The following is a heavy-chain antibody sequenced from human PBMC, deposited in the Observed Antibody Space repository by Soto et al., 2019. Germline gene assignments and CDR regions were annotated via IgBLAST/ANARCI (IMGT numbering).Heavy chain of an antibody. CDR1: GFSLSTTGVG. V-gene: IGHV2-5*02. CDR3: SHRRYNEILTENYLHS. J-gene: IGHJ4*02. Sequence: GSGPTLVNPTQTLTLTCTFSGFSLSTTGVGVGWIRQPPGKVLEWLALIYWDNDKRYSPSLKSRLTITKDTSKNQVLLRMTNMDPVDTATYFCSHRRYNEILTENYLHSWGQGTLVTVSS. CDR2: IYWDNDK. D-gene: IGHD3-9*01.